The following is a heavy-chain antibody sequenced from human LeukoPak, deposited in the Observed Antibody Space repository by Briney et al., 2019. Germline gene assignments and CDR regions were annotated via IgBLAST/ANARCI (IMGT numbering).Heavy chain of an antibody. D-gene: IGHD3-22*01. Sequence: PGGSLRLSCVASGFTFSSYGMHWVRQAPGKGLEWVAIIWYDGSKKCYADSAKARFAISRDNSKNTLYLQINSLRAEDTAVYYCARDRDTSGFFSYFDPWGQGTLVTVSS. J-gene: IGHJ5*02. CDR1: GFTFSSYG. V-gene: IGHV3-33*01. CDR3: ARDRDTSGFFSYFDP. CDR2: IWYDGSKK.